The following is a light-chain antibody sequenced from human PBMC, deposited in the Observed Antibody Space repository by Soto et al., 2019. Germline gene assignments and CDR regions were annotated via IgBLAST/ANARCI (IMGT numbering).Light chain of an antibody. J-gene: IGLJ7*01. Sequence: QSVLTQPPSASGTPGQRVTMSCSGSRSNIGNNFVSWYQQVPGMAPKLLIYRNDQRPSGVPDRFSGSKSGTSASLAISGLQSEDEADYYCAAWDDSLSGAVFGGGTQLTVL. CDR3: AAWDDSLSGAV. V-gene: IGLV1-47*01. CDR1: RSNIGNNF. CDR2: RND.